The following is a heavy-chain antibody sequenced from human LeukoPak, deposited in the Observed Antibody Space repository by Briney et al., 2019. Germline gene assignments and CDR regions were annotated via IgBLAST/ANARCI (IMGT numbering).Heavy chain of an antibody. V-gene: IGHV4-59*12. CDR3: ARDPSFSYFDY. CDR2: IYYSGST. J-gene: IGHJ4*02. Sequence: SETLSLTCTVSGDSISSYYWSWIRQPPGKGLELIGYIYYSGSTYYNPSLESRVTISVDTSKNQFSLKLSSVTAADTAVYYCARDPSFSYFDYWGQGTLVTVSS. CDR1: GDSISSYY.